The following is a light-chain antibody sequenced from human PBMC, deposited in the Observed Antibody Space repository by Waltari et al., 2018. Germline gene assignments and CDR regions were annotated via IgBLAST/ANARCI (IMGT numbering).Light chain of an antibody. V-gene: IGLV2-14*03. CDR3: SSYTSSSTLV. CDR2: DVS. CDR1: SSDVSGYNY. J-gene: IGLJ3*02. Sequence: QSALTQPASVSGSPGQSITISCTGTSSDVSGYNYVSWYQQHPGKAPQLLIYDVSNRPSGVANRFSGSKSGNTASLTISGLQADDEADYYCSSYTSSSTLVFGGGTKLTVL.